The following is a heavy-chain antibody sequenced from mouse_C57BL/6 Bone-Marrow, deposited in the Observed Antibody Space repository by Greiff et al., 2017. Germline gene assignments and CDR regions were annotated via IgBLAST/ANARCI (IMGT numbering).Heavy chain of an antibody. D-gene: IGHD1-1*01. J-gene: IGHJ3*01. Sequence: DVKLVESGGGLVKPGGSLKLSCAASGFTFSDYGMHWVRQAPEKGLEWVAYISSGSSTIYYADTVKGRFTISRDNAKNTLFLQMTSLRSEDTAMYYCANGSSYPAWFAYWGQGTLVTVSA. CDR1: GFTFSDYG. V-gene: IGHV5-17*01. CDR3: ANGSSYPAWFAY. CDR2: ISSGSSTI.